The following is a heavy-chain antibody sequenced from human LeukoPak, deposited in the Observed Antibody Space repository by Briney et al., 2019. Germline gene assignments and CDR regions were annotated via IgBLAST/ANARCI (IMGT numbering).Heavy chain of an antibody. CDR1: GGSFSGYY. Sequence: SETLSLTCAVYGGSFSGYYWSWIRQPPGKGLEWIGEINHSGSTNYNPSLKSRVTISVDTSKNQFSLKLSSVTAADTAVYYCAGRVRGVVMSLGVNYYYYYMDVWGKGTTVTISS. CDR2: INHSGST. CDR3: AGRVRGVVMSLGVNYYYYYMDV. D-gene: IGHD3-10*01. J-gene: IGHJ6*03. V-gene: IGHV4-34*01.